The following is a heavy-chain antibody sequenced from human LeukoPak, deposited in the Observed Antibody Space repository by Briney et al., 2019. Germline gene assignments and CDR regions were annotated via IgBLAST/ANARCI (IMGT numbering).Heavy chain of an antibody. Sequence: PGGSLRLSCAASGFTFSSYGMHWVRQAPGKGLEWVASISYDGTYKYYADSVKGLFPIPRENSKTTLYLQINSVSAEDTAVYYCAKAGPPGYCYGNVLDYWGQGTLVTVSS. CDR2: ISYDGTYK. CDR1: GFTFSSYG. CDR3: AKAGPPGYCYGNVLDY. V-gene: IGHV3-30*18. J-gene: IGHJ4*02. D-gene: IGHD5-18*01.